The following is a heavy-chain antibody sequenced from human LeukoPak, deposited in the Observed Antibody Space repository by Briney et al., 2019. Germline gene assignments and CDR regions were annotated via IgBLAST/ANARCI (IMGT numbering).Heavy chain of an antibody. Sequence: SETLSLTCAVYGGSFSGYYWSWIRQPPGKGLEWIGEINHSGSTNYNPSLKSRVTISVDTSKNQFSLKLSSVTAADTAVYYCARGRWLQNSDYWGQGTLVTVSS. J-gene: IGHJ4*02. CDR3: ARGRWLQNSDY. CDR1: GGSFSGYY. CDR2: INHSGST. V-gene: IGHV4-34*01. D-gene: IGHD5-24*01.